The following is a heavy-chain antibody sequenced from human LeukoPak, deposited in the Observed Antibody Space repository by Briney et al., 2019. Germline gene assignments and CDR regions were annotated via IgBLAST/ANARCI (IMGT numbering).Heavy chain of an antibody. J-gene: IGHJ4*02. CDR1: GFTFSSYG. Sequence: GGSLRLSCAASGFTFSSYGMHWVRQAPGKGLEWAGFIRSKAGGGTTEYAASVKGRFSISRDDSKSLVYLQMNSLGTEDTAVYFCSREAWDRLDYWGQGTLVTVSS. CDR3: SREAWDRLDY. D-gene: IGHD1-26*01. CDR2: IRSKAGGGTT. V-gene: IGHV3-49*04.